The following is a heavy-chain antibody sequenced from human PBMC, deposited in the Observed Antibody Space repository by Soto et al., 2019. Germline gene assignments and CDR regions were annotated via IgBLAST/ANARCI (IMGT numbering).Heavy chain of an antibody. Sequence: NPSETLSLTCAVSGGSISGSNWWSWVRQPPGRGLEWIGRFYSTGSTNYNPSLKSRVSMSLDTSKNQFSLKLSSVTAADTAVYYCARDMAVSGKGRWFDTWGQGTLVTVSS. CDR1: GGSISGSNW. D-gene: IGHD6-19*01. J-gene: IGHJ5*02. CDR3: ARDMAVSGKGRWFDT. CDR2: FYSTGST. V-gene: IGHV4-4*02.